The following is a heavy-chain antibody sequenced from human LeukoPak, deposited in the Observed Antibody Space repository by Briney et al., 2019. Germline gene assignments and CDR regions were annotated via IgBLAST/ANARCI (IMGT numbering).Heavy chain of an antibody. CDR3: ARPPRDLVSAAPFPS. V-gene: IGHV1-2*02. Sequence: ASVKVSCKASGYTFTYYYIQWVRQAPGEGLEWVGWILPRSGDTYYAQRFHGRVAMTTYTSINTAYMELSRLKPDDTGVYFCARPPRDLVSAAPFPSWGQGTLVTVSS. CDR1: GYTFTYYY. J-gene: IGHJ1*01. CDR2: ILPRSGDT. D-gene: IGHD2-2*01.